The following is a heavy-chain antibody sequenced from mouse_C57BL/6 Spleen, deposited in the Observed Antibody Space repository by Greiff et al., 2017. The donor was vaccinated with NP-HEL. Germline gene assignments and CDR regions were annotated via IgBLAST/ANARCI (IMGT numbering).Heavy chain of an antibody. J-gene: IGHJ2*01. D-gene: IGHD2-3*01. CDR2: IDPSDSYT. CDR1: GYTFTSYW. CDR3: ARSDGYYADY. V-gene: IGHV1-69*01. Sequence: QVQLQQSGAELVMPGASVKLSCKASGYTFTSYWMHWVKQRPGQGLEWIGEIDPSDSYTNYNQKFKGKSTLTVDKSSSTAYMQLSSLTSEDSAVYYCARSDGYYADYWGQGTTLTVSS.